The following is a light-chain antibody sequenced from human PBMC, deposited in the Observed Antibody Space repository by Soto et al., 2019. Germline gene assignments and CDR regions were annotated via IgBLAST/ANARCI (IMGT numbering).Light chain of an antibody. CDR3: QLDKSHSQA. J-gene: IGKJ1*01. CDR2: HAS. CDR1: QPISTW. V-gene: IGKV1-5*01. Sequence: DIKMYQSPSTLSASVGDRVTITCRASQPISTWLAWYQQRPGKAPNLLIYHASSLESGVPSRFSGSGSGTEYTVGNSCLQPDDFSTFFSQLDKSHSQAFSSGTKVDIK.